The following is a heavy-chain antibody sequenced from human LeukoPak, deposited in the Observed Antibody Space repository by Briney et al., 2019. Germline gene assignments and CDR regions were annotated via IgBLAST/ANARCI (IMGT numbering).Heavy chain of an antibody. J-gene: IGHJ3*02. CDR2: IKQDGSEK. D-gene: IGHD6-19*01. CDR3: ATSQTTSGRYGNTFDI. CDR1: GFTFSTYW. V-gene: IGHV3-7*01. Sequence: GGSLRLSCTASGFTFSTYWMSWVRQAPGKGLEWLANIKQDGSEKYYVDSVKGRFTISRDNAKNSLYLQMNSLRAEDTAVYYCATSQTTSGRYGNTFDIWGQGTMVTVSS.